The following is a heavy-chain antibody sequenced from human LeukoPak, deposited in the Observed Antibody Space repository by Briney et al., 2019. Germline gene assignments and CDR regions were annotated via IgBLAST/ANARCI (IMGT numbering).Heavy chain of an antibody. D-gene: IGHD5-12*01. CDR3: AKDPPWLV. CDR1: GFTFTDYY. J-gene: IGHJ4*02. Sequence: GGSLRLSCVASGFTFTDYYMSWIRQAPGKGLEWVSYISTTGSTIYYADSVKGRFTISRDNARNSLFLQMNSLRGEDTAVYYCAKDPPWLVWGQGTLVTVSS. V-gene: IGHV3-11*01. CDR2: ISTTGSTI.